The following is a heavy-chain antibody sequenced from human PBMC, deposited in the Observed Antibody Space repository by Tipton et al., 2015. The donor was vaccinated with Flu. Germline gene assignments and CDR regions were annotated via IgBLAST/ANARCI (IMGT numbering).Heavy chain of an antibody. V-gene: IGHV1-8*01. CDR2: MNPNNGNA. J-gene: IGHJ6*02. Sequence: QLVQSGAEVKKSGASVKVSCKASGYTFTSYDIIWVRQATGQGLEYMGWMNPNNGNAGYAEKFLGRITMTGDTSISTAYMELSSLISEDTAVYYSARSQNRPSLNYGMNVWGQETTVTVSS. D-gene: IGHD2/OR15-2a*01. CDR3: ARSQNRPSLNYGMNV. CDR1: GYTFTSYD.